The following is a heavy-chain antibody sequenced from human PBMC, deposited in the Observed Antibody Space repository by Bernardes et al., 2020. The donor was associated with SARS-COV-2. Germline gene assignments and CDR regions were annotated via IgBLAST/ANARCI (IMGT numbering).Heavy chain of an antibody. CDR2: ISWNSGSI. CDR3: AKLGVWFGEPHSYYGMDV. D-gene: IGHD3-10*01. J-gene: IGHJ6*02. Sequence: GGSLRRSCAASGFTFDDYAMHWVRQAPGKGLEWVSGISWNSGSIGYADSVKGRFTISRDNAKNSLYLQMNSLRAEDTALYYCAKLGVWFGEPHSYYGMDVWGQGTTVTVSS. V-gene: IGHV3-9*01. CDR1: GFTFDDYA.